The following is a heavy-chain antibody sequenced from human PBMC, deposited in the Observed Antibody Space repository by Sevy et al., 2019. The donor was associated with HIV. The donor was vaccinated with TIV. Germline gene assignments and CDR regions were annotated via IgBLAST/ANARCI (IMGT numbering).Heavy chain of an antibody. D-gene: IGHD2-15*01. V-gene: IGHV1-2*02. Sequence: ASVKVSCKASGYTFTGYYMHWVRQAPGQGLEWMGWIKPNSGGTNYAQKFQGRVTMTRDTSISTAYMELSRLRSDDTAVYYCAREVGYCSGGSCYSGSWFDPWGQGTLVTVSS. CDR1: GYTFTGYY. CDR2: IKPNSGGT. J-gene: IGHJ5*02. CDR3: AREVGYCSGGSCYSGSWFDP.